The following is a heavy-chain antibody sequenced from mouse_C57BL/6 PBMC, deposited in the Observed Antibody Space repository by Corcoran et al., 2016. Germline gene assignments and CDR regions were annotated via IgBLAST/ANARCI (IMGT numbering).Heavy chain of an antibody. CDR3: ARSTMNYFDY. Sequence: EVQLQQSGPVLVKPGASVKMSCKASGYTFTDYYMNWVKQSHGKSLEWIGVINPYNGGTSYNQKFKGKATLTVDKSSSTAYMELNSLTSEDSAVYYCARSTMNYFDYWGQGTTLTVSS. J-gene: IGHJ2*01. V-gene: IGHV1-19*01. CDR1: GYTFTDYY. CDR2: INPYNGGT. D-gene: IGHD2-4*01.